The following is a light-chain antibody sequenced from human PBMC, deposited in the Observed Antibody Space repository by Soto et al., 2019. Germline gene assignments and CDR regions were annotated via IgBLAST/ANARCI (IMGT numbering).Light chain of an antibody. CDR2: AVS. V-gene: IGKV1-9*01. Sequence: DIQLTQSPSFLSASVGDRVTITCRASEGISSYVAWYQQKPGKAPELLIYAVSTLQSGVPSRFSGSGSGTEFPLPISSLQPEDFATYYCQPLTGYPPWTFGQGTKVEIK. CDR1: EGISSY. CDR3: QPLTGYPPWT. J-gene: IGKJ1*01.